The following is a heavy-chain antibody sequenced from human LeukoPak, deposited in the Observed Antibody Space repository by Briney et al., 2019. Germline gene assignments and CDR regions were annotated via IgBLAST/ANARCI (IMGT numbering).Heavy chain of an antibody. CDR3: ARGGAARLHFQN. J-gene: IGHJ1*01. D-gene: IGHD6-6*01. CDR1: GGSISSYY. V-gene: IGHV4-59*01. Sequence: SSETLSLTCTVSGGSISSYYWSWIRQPPGKGLEWIGYIYYSGSTNYNPSLKSRVTISVDTSKNQFSLKLSSVTAADTAVYYCARGGAARLHFQNWGQGTLVTVSS. CDR2: IYYSGST.